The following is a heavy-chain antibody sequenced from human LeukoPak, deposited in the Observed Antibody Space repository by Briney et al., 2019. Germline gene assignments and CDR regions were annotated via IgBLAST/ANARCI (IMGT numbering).Heavy chain of an antibody. CDR3: ARDPGDYYDSSGFFDY. CDR2: IYTSGST. CDR1: GGSISSGSYY. V-gene: IGHV4-61*02. Sequence: PSQTLSLTCTVSGGSISSGSYYWSWIRQPAGKGLEWIGRIYTSGSTNYNPSLNSRVTISVDTSKNQFSLKLSSVTAADTAVYYCARDPGDYYDSSGFFDYWGQGTLVTVSS. J-gene: IGHJ4*02. D-gene: IGHD3-22*01.